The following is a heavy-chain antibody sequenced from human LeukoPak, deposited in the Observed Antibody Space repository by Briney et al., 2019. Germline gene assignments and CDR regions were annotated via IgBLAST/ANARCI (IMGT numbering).Heavy chain of an antibody. CDR2: LYYSGST. V-gene: IGHV4-39*07. D-gene: IGHD6-19*01. CDR1: GGSISSSSYY. CDR3: ARGTLYSGWSYYFDS. J-gene: IGHJ4*02. Sequence: SETLSLTCTVSGGSISSSSYYWGWIRQPPGKGLEWIGNLYYSGSTYYNPSLKSRVTISVDTSKNQFSLKLSSVTAADTAVYYCARGTLYSGWSYYFDSWGQGTLVTVSS.